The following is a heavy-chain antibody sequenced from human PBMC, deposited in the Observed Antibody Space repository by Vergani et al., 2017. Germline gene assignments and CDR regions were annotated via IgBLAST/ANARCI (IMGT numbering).Heavy chain of an antibody. D-gene: IGHD3-10*01. J-gene: IGHJ1*01. CDR2: ISSSSSTI. V-gene: IGHV3-48*04. CDR1: GFTFSSYS. CDR3: ARDSYAEYFQH. Sequence: EVQLVESGGGLVQPGGSLRLSCAASGFTFSSYSMNWVRQAPGKGREWVSYISSSSSTIYYADSVKGRFTISRDNAKNSLYLQMNSLRAEDTAVYYCARDSYAEYFQHWGQGTLVTVSS.